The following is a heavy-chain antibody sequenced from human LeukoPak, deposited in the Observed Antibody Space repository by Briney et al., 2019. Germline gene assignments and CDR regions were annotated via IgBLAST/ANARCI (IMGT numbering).Heavy chain of an antibody. Sequence: GGSLRLSCAASGFTVSSIYMSWVRQAPGKGLEWVSVIYSGGSTYYADSVKGRFTISRDNSKNTLYLQMNSLRAEDTAVYYCARVITMVRGVIINSDAFDIWGQGTMVTVSS. D-gene: IGHD3-10*01. J-gene: IGHJ3*02. CDR1: GFTVSSIY. CDR2: IYSGGST. V-gene: IGHV3-66*01. CDR3: ARVITMVRGVIINSDAFDI.